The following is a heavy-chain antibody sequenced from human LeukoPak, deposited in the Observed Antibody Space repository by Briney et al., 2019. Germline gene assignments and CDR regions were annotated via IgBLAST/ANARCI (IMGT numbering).Heavy chain of an antibody. CDR3: AKVKGSRCSSTSCLYYFDY. V-gene: IGHV3-23*01. CDR2: ISGSGGST. D-gene: IGHD2-2*01. Sequence: GGSLRLSCAASGFTFSSYAMSWVRQAPGKGLEWVSAISGSGGSTYYADSVKGRFTISRDNSKNTLYLQMNSLRAEDTAVYYCAKVKGSRCSSTSCLYYFDYWGQGTLVTVSS. J-gene: IGHJ4*02. CDR1: GFTFSSYA.